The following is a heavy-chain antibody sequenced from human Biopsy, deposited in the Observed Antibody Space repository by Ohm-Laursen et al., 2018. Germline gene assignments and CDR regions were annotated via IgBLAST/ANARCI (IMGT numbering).Heavy chain of an antibody. D-gene: IGHD3-9*01. Sequence: SVNLSCKAPGGTFRNYGVNWVRQAPGQGLEWLGGNVPILGTGNYAQKLQDRVTVAADTSPSTATRELRSLRSDDTAVYYCATKLTGYFHHWGQGTLVIVSS. V-gene: IGHV1-69*06. CDR3: ATKLTGYFHH. J-gene: IGHJ1*01. CDR2: NVPILGTG. CDR1: GGTFRNYG.